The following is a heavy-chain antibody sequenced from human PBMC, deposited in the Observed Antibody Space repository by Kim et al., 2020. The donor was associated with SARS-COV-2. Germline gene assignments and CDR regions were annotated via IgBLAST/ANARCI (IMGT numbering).Heavy chain of an antibody. V-gene: IGHV4-34*01. CDR2: INHSGST. CDR3: ARVRGSRIAVAPKRNPFDY. CDR1: GGSFSGYY. D-gene: IGHD6-19*01. Sequence: SETLSLTCAVYGGSFSGYYWSWIRQPPGKGLEWIGEINHSGSTNYNPSLKSRVTISVDTSKNQFSLKLSSVTAADTAVYYCARVRGSRIAVAPKRNPFDYWGQGTLVTVSS. J-gene: IGHJ4*02.